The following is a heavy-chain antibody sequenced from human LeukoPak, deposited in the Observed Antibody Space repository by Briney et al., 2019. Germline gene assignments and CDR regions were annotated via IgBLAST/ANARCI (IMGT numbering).Heavy chain of an antibody. J-gene: IGHJ4*02. V-gene: IGHV3-30-3*01. D-gene: IGHD2-2*02. CDR2: ISYDGTKK. Sequence: GRSLRLSCAASGFTFSSYAMHWVRQAPGKGLEWVAVISYDGTKKYYADSVKGRFTISRDNSKNTLYLQMNSLRAEDTAVYYCARDRGYKAIDYWGQGTLVTVSS. CDR3: ARDRGYKAIDY. CDR1: GFTFSSYA.